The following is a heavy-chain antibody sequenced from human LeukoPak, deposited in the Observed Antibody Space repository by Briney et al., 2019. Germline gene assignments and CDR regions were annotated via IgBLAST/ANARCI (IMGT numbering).Heavy chain of an antibody. J-gene: IGHJ2*01. CDR2: ISMNSGTI. CDR3: AKVAADWYFDL. Sequence: GGSLRLSCAASGFTFDDYTMHWVRQAPGKGLEWVSAISMNSGTIGYADSVKGRFTISRDNAKNSLYLQMISLRAEDTAFYYCAKVAADWYFDLRGRGTLVTVSS. CDR1: GFTFDDYT. V-gene: IGHV3-9*01. D-gene: IGHD2-15*01.